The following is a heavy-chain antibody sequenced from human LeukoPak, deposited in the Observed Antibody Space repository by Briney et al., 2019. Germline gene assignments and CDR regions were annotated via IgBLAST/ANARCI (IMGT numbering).Heavy chain of an antibody. D-gene: IGHD2-2*01. J-gene: IGHJ4*02. CDR2: ISGSGGST. CDR1: GFTFSSYA. CDR3: AKRRYCTSTSCHDFHY. Sequence: PGGSLRLSCAASGFTFSSYAMSWVRQAPGKGREWVSAISGSGGSTYYADSVKGRFTISRDNSKNTLYLQMNSLRAEDTAVYYCAKRRYCTSTSCHDFHYWGQGTLVTVSS. V-gene: IGHV3-23*01.